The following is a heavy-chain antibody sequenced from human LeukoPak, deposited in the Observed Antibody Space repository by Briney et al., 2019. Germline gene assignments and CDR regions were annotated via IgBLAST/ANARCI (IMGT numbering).Heavy chain of an antibody. CDR2: IKQDGSEK. CDR3: ARTYYDFWSGYYSHEGNPFDY. Sequence: GVLRLSCAASGFTFSSYWMSWVRQAPGKGLEWVANIKQDGSEKYYVDSVKGRFTISRDNAKNSLYLHMNSLRAEDTAVYYCARTYYDFWSGYYSHEGNPFDYWGQGTLVTVSS. J-gene: IGHJ4*02. CDR1: GFTFSSYW. V-gene: IGHV3-7*01. D-gene: IGHD3-3*01.